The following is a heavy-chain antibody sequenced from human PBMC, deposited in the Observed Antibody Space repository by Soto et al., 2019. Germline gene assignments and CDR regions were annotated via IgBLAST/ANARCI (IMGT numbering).Heavy chain of an antibody. J-gene: IGHJ6*03. CDR2: ISGSGGST. V-gene: IGHV3-23*01. CDR1: GFTFSSYA. D-gene: IGHD2-2*01. Sequence: GESLKISCAASGFTFSSYAMSWVRQAPGKGLEWVSAISGSGGSTYYADSVKGRFTISRDNSKNTLYLQMNSLRAEDTAVYYCAKAGIVVVPAATPLRYYYYYMDVWGKGTTVTVSS. CDR3: AKAGIVVVPAATPLRYYYYYMDV.